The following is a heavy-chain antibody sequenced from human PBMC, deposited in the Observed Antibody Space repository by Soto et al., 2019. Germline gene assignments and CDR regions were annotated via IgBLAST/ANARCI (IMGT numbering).Heavy chain of an antibody. J-gene: IGHJ6*02. CDR2: ISGSGGST. Sequence: GGSLKMSCAAAGFTFSGYSMTLVGRAPGKGLEWVSAISGSGGSTYYADSVKGRFTVSRDNSKNTLYLQMNSLRAEDTAVYYCAKCARGGHSRWDTYYYNYYGTDAWSQGTKVTVS. CDR3: AKCARGGHSRWDTYYYNYYGTDA. D-gene: IGHD6-13*01. V-gene: IGHV3-23*01. CDR1: GFTFSGYS.